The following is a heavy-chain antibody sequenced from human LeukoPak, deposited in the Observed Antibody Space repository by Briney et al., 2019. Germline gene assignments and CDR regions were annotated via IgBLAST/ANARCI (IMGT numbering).Heavy chain of an antibody. Sequence: EGSLRLSCAASGFTFSSYAMSWVRQAPGGGLEWVSAIGGSGDKTYHADSVKGRFTISRDNSDNRVSLQMDSLRAEDTAVYFCAKDTTAWWYHRAYMNVWGKGTTVTASS. CDR1: GFTFSSYA. D-gene: IGHD2-15*01. CDR3: AKDTTAWWYHRAYMNV. V-gene: IGHV3-23*01. CDR2: IGGSGDKT. J-gene: IGHJ6*03.